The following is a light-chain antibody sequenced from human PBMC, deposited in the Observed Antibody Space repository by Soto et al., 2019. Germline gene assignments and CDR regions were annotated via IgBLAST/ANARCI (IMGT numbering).Light chain of an antibody. J-gene: IGKJ1*01. Sequence: EVVLTQSPGTLSLSPGERATLSCRASQSVSTSLGWYQQKPGQAPRLLICDASNRATGIPARFSGSGSGTDFTLAISSLEPEDFAVYYCQQCSSWPRTFGQGTRVELK. V-gene: IGKV3-11*01. CDR2: DAS. CDR1: QSVSTS. CDR3: QQCSSWPRT.